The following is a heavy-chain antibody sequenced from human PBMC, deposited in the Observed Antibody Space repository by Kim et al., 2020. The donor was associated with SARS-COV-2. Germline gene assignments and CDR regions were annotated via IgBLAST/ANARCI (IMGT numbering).Heavy chain of an antibody. CDR2: INPNSGGT. CDR3: ARGVPTYYYGSGSYPFDY. V-gene: IGHV1-2*06. J-gene: IGHJ4*02. CDR1: GYTFTGYY. D-gene: IGHD3-10*01. Sequence: ASVKVSCKASGYTFTGYYMHWVRQAPGQGLEWMGRINPNSGGTNYAQKFQGRVTMTRDTSISTAYMELSRLRSDDTAVYYCARGVPTYYYGSGSYPFDYWGQGTLVTVSS.